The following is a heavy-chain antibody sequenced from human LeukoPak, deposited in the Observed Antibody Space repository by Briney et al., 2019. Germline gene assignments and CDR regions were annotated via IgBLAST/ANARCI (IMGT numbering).Heavy chain of an antibody. CDR2: IWFDGSYK. Sequence: GKSLTLSCAASGFTFSNYGMHWVRQAPGKGLEWLAVIWFDGSYKYYADSVKGRFTISRDNSKNTLYLQMNSLRAEDTAVYYCATTRIVVVPAAIGRRGPDWFDPWGQGTLVTVSS. CDR3: ATTRIVVVPAAIGRRGPDWFDP. D-gene: IGHD2-2*02. J-gene: IGHJ5*02. CDR1: GFTFSNYG. V-gene: IGHV3-33*01.